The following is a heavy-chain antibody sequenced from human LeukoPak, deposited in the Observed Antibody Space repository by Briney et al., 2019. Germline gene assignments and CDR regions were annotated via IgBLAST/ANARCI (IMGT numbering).Heavy chain of an antibody. J-gene: IGHJ5*02. CDR3: ARQGYCSSTSCPQGWFDP. CDR2: IYRSGST. CDR1: GYSISSGYY. V-gene: IGHV4-38-2*01. Sequence: PSETLSLTCAVSGYSISSGYYWGWIRQPPGKGLEWIGSIYRSGSTYYNPSLKSRVTISVDTSKNQFSLKLSSVTAADTAVYYCARQGYCSSTSCPQGWFDPWGQGTLVTVSS. D-gene: IGHD2-2*01.